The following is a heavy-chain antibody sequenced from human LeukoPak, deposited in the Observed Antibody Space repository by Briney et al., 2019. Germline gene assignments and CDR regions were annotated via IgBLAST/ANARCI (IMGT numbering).Heavy chain of an antibody. J-gene: IGHJ3*02. CDR3: AKDPAWGYDSSGYSGGGAFDI. CDR1: GFTFSSYG. D-gene: IGHD3-22*01. CDR2: IRYDGSNK. Sequence: GGSLRLSCAASGFTFSSYGMHWVRQAPGKGLEWVAFIRYDGSNKYYADSVKGRFTISRDNSKNTLYLQMNSLRAEDTAVYYCAKDPAWGYDSSGYSGGGAFDIWGQGTMVTVSS. V-gene: IGHV3-30*02.